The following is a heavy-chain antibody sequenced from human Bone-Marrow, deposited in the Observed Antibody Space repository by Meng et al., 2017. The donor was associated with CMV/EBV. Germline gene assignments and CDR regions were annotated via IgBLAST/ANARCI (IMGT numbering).Heavy chain of an antibody. Sequence: SVKVSCKASGGTFSSYTISWVRQAPGQGLEWMGRIIPTLGIANYAQKFQGRVTITADKSTSTAYMELSSLRSEDTAVYYCASSRGGGYYGSGYSGWGQGTLVTVSS. CDR3: ASSRGGGYYGSGYSG. J-gene: IGHJ4*02. D-gene: IGHD3-10*01. CDR1: GGTFSSYT. V-gene: IGHV1-69*02. CDR2: IIPTLGIA.